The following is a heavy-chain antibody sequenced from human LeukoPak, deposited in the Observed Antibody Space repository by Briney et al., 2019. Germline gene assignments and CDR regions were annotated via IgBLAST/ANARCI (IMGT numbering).Heavy chain of an antibody. J-gene: IGHJ4*02. CDR1: GGSFSGYY. D-gene: IGHD3-22*01. CDR3: ASGDSSGYLSLSY. CDR2: INHSGST. Sequence: SETLSLTCAVYGGSFSGYYWSWIRQPPGKGLEWIGEINHSGSTNYNPSLKSRVTISVDTSKNQFSLKLSPVTAADTAVYYCASGDSSGYLSLSYWGQGTLVTVSS. V-gene: IGHV4-34*01.